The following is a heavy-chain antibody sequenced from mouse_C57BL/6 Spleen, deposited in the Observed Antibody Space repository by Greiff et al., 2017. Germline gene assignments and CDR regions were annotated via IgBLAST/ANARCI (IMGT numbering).Heavy chain of an antibody. Sequence: EVKVEESGEGLVKPGGSLKLSCAASGFTFSSYAMYWVRQTPEKRLEWVAYISSGGDYIYYADTVKGRFTISRDNARNTLYLQMSSLTSEDTAMYYCTREGITTVVANYYDMDYWGNGTSVTVSS. V-gene: IGHV5-9-1*02. D-gene: IGHD1-1*01. CDR3: TREGITTVVANYYDMDY. CDR1: GFTFSSYA. J-gene: IGHJ4*01. CDR2: ISSGGDYI.